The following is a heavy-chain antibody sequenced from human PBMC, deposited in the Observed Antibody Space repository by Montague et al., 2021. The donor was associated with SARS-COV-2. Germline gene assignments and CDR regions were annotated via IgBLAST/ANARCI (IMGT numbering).Heavy chain of an antibody. V-gene: IGHV4-59*01. CDR3: ARAFPRWLQFDPYFDY. CDR2: IYYSGST. Sequence: SETLSLTCTVSGGSISSYYWSWIRQPPGKGLEWIGNIYYSGSTNYNPSLKSRVTISVDTSKNQFSLKLSSVTAADTAVYYCARAFPRWLQFDPYFDYWGQGTLVTVSS. CDR1: GGSISSYY. D-gene: IGHD5-24*01. J-gene: IGHJ4*02.